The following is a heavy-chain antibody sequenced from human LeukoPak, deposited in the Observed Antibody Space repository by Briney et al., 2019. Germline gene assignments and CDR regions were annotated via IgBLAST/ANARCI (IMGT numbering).Heavy chain of an antibody. D-gene: IGHD1-26*01. J-gene: IGHJ5*02. CDR2: IYYSGST. Sequence: SETLSLTCTVSGGSISSSGYYWGWIRQPPGKGLEWIASIYYSGSTYYNPSLKSRVTISVDTSKNQLSLKLSSLPAADTAVYYCAIHEYSGSYYGLSWFDPWGQGTLVTVSS. CDR1: GGSISSSGYY. V-gene: IGHV4-39*01. CDR3: AIHEYSGSYYGLSWFDP.